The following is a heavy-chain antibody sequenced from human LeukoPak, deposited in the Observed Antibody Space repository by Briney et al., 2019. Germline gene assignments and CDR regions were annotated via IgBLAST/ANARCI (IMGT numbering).Heavy chain of an antibody. CDR1: EFTFSNYW. J-gene: IGHJ4*02. CDR2: ITGDGSST. Sequence: PGGSLRLSCAASEFTFSNYWMHWVRRPPGKGLVWVSWITGDGSSTKYADSVKGRFTISRDNAKNTLYMQVNSLRAEDTAVYYCARSNWPYYFDYWGQGALVTVSS. D-gene: IGHD1-1*01. V-gene: IGHV3-74*01. CDR3: ARSNWPYYFDY.